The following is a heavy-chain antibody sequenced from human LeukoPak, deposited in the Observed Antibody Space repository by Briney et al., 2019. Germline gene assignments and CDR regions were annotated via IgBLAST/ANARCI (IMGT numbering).Heavy chain of an antibody. V-gene: IGHV1-2*02. J-gene: IGHJ4*02. CDR3: ARDRGTWNDDGFDY. D-gene: IGHD1-1*01. CDR1: GYSFTGYY. Sequence: GASVKVSCKASGYSFTGYYMHWVRQAPGQGLEWMGWINPNSGGTNYAQKFQGRVTMTRDTSISTAYMELSRLRSDDTAVYYCARDRGTWNDDGFDYWGQGTLVAVSS. CDR2: INPNSGGT.